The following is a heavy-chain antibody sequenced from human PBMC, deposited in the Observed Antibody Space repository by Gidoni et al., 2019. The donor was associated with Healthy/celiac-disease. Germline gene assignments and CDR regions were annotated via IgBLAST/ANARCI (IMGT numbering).Heavy chain of an antibody. CDR1: GGSISSYY. CDR3: ASGRDALRYFDL. V-gene: IGHV4-59*01. D-gene: IGHD2-2*01. CDR2: IYYSGST. J-gene: IGHJ2*01. Sequence: QVQLQESGPGLVKPSETLSLTCTVSGGSISSYYWSWIRQPPGKGLEWIGYIYYSGSTNYNPSLKSRVTISVDTSKNQFSLKLSSMTAADTAVYYCASGRDALRYFDLWGRGTLVTVSS.